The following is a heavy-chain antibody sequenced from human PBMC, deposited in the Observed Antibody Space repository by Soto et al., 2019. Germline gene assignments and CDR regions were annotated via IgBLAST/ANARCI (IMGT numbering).Heavy chain of an antibody. CDR3: ATTEVAVYYFDY. Sequence: EVQLLESGGGLVQPGGSPRLSCAASGFTFSSYAMSWVRQAPGKGLEWVSAISGSGGSTYYADSVKGRFTISRDNSKNTLYLQMNSLRAEDTAVYYCATTEVAVYYFDYWGQGTLVTVSS. D-gene: IGHD2-15*01. J-gene: IGHJ4*02. CDR2: ISGSGGST. V-gene: IGHV3-23*01. CDR1: GFTFSSYA.